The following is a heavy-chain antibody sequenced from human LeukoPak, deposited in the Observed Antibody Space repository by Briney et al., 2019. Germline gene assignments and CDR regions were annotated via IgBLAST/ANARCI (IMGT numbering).Heavy chain of an antibody. CDR3: ARQSSDYYYYYIDV. V-gene: IGHV4-39*01. J-gene: IGHJ6*03. Sequence: SETLSLTCTVSGASISTSSYYWGYFRQPPGKGLEWIGSIYYSGTTYYNPSLESRVTISDDTSKNRFSLMLTSLTAADTAVYYCARQSSDYYYYYIDVWGEGTTVIVSS. CDR1: GASISTSSYY. CDR2: IYYSGTT.